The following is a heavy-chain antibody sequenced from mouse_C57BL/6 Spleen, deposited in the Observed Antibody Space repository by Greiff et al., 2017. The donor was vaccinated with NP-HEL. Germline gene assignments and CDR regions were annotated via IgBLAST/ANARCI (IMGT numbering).Heavy chain of an antibody. D-gene: IGHD2-4*01. Sequence: QVQLKQSGPGLVAPSQSLSITCTVSGFSLTSYAISWVRQPPGKGLEWLGVIWTGGGTNYNSALKSRLSISKDNSKSQVFLKMNSLQTDDTARYYCARTYYDYDDYAMDYWGQGTSVTVSS. V-gene: IGHV2-9-1*01. CDR3: ARTYYDYDDYAMDY. J-gene: IGHJ4*01. CDR1: GFSLTSYA. CDR2: IWTGGGT.